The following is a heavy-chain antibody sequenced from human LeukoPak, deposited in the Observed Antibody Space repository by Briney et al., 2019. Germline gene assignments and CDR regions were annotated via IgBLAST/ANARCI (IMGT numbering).Heavy chain of an antibody. CDR3: ARRLDTIEFNP. Sequence: GTSVKVSCKASGYTFNNYDINWVRQASGQGLEWMGWMNPYSGNTVYAQKFQGRLSMTRDTSMTTAYMELSGLKSEDTAIYYCARRLDTIEFNPWGQGTLVTVSS. V-gene: IGHV1-8*01. CDR2: MNPYSGNT. CDR1: GYTFNNYD. D-gene: IGHD5-12*01. J-gene: IGHJ5*02.